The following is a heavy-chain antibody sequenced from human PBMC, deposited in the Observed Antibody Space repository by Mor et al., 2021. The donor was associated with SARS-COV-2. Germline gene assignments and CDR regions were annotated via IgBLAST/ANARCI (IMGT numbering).Heavy chain of an antibody. J-gene: IGHJ6*03. Sequence: HWVRQAPGKGLQWVAVISYDENYQYYTDSVKGRFTISRDNSKNTVYLQMNSLKAEDTAVYFCARDPATVSIRWYYMDVW. CDR2: ISYDENYQ. CDR3: ARDPATVSIRWYYMDV. V-gene: IGHV3-30-3*01. D-gene: IGHD2-15*01.